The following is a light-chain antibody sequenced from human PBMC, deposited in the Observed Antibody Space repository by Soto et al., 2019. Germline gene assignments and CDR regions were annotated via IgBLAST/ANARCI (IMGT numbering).Light chain of an antibody. CDR2: EDR. CDR1: KLGEKY. V-gene: IGLV3-1*01. J-gene: IGLJ2*01. CDR3: QAWDSTTAI. Sequence: SYELTQPPSVSVSPGQTASITCSGDKLGEKYVSWYQQSPGQSPVLIIYEDRRRPSGIPERFSGSNSGNTATLTIGGTQAMDEADYYCQAWDSTTAIFGGGTKLTVL.